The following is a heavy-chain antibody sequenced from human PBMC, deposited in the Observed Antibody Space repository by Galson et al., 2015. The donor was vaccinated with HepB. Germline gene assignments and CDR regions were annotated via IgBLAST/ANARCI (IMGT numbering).Heavy chain of an antibody. Sequence: SVKVSCKASGGAFSSYAISWVRQAPGQGLEWMGGIIPILGIANYAQKFQGRVTITADKSTSTAYMELSSLRSEDTAVYYCARGDGYNRAGAPYDAFDIWGQGTMVTVSS. J-gene: IGHJ3*02. V-gene: IGHV1-69*10. CDR1: GGAFSSYA. D-gene: IGHD5-24*01. CDR3: ARGDGYNRAGAPYDAFDI. CDR2: IIPILGIA.